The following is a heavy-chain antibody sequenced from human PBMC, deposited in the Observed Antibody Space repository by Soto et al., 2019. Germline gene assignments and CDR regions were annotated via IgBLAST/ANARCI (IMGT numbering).Heavy chain of an antibody. D-gene: IGHD6-19*01. Sequence: SETLSLTYAVYGGSFSGYYWSWIHQPPGKGLEWIGGVPYTGNTYYNPSLKSRVTLSIDTSKNHFSLSLRSVTAADTAVYYCARPFAAQTVVGFDFWGQGLLVTVSS. J-gene: IGHJ4*02. CDR2: VPYTGNT. CDR1: GGSFSGYY. CDR3: ARPFAAQTVVGFDF. V-gene: IGHV4-34*01.